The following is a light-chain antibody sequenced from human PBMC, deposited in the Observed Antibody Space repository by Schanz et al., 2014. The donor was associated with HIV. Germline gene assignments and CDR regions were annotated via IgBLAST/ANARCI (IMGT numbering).Light chain of an antibody. CDR3: AAWDDSLNGYV. CDR1: SSNIGAGYD. V-gene: IGLV1-40*01. J-gene: IGLJ1*01. Sequence: QSVLTQPPSVSGAPWQRVTISCTGTSSNIGAGYDVHWYQQIPGTAPKLLISGNNNRPSGVPDRFSGSKSGTSASLAITGLQDEDEADYYCAAWDDSLNGYVFGTGTKLTVL. CDR2: GNN.